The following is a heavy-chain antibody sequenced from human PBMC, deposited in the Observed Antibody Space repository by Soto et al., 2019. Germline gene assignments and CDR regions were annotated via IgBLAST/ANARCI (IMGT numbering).Heavy chain of an antibody. J-gene: IGHJ4*02. V-gene: IGHV6-1*01. D-gene: IGHD4-4*01. CDR3: ARDPPDFHSAFDF. CDR1: GDSVSSNGAA. Sequence: SQTLSLTCALSGDSVSSNGAAWNWIRQSPSRGLEWLGRTYYRSRWYSDYAPSVKSRITVNPDTSQNQFSLQLNSVTPEDTAIYYCARDPPDFHSAFDFWGQGTLVTVSS. CDR2: TYYRSRWYS.